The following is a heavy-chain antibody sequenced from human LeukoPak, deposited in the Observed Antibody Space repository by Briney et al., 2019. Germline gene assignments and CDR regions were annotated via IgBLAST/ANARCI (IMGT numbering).Heavy chain of an antibody. CDR2: IRYDGSNK. D-gene: IGHD3-22*01. CDR3: AKADNSGYETYHFHY. J-gene: IGHJ4*02. V-gene: IGHV3-30*02. CDR1: GFTFSIYG. Sequence: PGGSLRLSCAASGFTFSIYGMHWVRQAPGKGLEWVAFIRYDGSNKYYTDSVKGRFTISRDNSKNTLYMQMNSLRSEDTAVYYCAKADNSGYETYHFHYWGQGTLVTVSS.